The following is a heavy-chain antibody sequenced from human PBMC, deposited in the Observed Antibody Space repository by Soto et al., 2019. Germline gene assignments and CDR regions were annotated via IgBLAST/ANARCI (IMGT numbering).Heavy chain of an antibody. Sequence: GGSLRLSCAVTGFDFSTFPLSWVRQPPGKGLEWLSAISATGGDTDYADSVKGRFTIPRDNSRNTLYLQLSSLRADDTAVYYCAGPGYSSQDYWGQGTLVPVSS. D-gene: IGHD5-18*01. J-gene: IGHJ4*02. CDR1: GFDFSTFP. V-gene: IGHV3-23*01. CDR2: ISATGGDT. CDR3: AGPGYSSQDY.